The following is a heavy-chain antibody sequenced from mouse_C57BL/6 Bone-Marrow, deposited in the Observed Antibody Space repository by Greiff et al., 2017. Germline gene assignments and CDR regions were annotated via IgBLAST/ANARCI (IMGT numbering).Heavy chain of an antibody. V-gene: IGHV5-6*01. CDR3: ARHDMDY. CDR1: GFTFSSYG. J-gene: IGHJ4*01. Sequence: VQLKESGGDLVKPGGSLKLSCAASGFTFSSYGMSWVRQTPDKRLEWVATISSGGSYTYYPDSVKGRFTISRDNAKNTLYLQMSSLKSEDTAMYYCARHDMDYWGQGTSVTVSS. CDR2: ISSGGSYT.